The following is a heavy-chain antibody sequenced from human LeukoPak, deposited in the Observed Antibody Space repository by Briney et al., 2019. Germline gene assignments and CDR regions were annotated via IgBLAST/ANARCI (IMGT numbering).Heavy chain of an antibody. V-gene: IGHV3-23*01. CDR2: ISGSGGST. CDR1: GLTFSSYA. CDR3: AKDPKQQLVPNWFDP. D-gene: IGHD6-13*01. J-gene: IGHJ5*02. Sequence: PGGSLRLSCAASGLTFSSYAMTWARQAPGKGLEWVSAISGSGGSTYYADSVKGRFTISRDNSKNTLYLQMNSLRAEDTAVYYCAKDPKQQLVPNWFDPWGQGTLVTVSS.